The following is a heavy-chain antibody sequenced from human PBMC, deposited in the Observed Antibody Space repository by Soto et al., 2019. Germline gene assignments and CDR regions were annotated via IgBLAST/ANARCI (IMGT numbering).Heavy chain of an antibody. D-gene: IGHD3-22*01. CDR1: GYTFTSYG. J-gene: IGHJ6*02. Sequence: GASVNVSCKASGYTFTSYGITWVRQAPGQGLEWMGWISTYNGNTNYAQKVQGRVTMTTDTSTSTAYMDLRSLRPDDTAVYYCARFLHYYDSSGYYYVDGMDVWGQGTTVTVSS. CDR2: ISTYNGNT. V-gene: IGHV1-18*04. CDR3: ARFLHYYDSSGYYYVDGMDV.